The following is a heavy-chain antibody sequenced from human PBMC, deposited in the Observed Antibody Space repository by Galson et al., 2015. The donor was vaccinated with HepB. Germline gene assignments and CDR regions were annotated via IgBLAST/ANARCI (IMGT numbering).Heavy chain of an antibody. J-gene: IGHJ4*02. CDR1: GFTFSSYG. CDR3: AKGVAPNY. Sequence: SLRLSCAASGFTFSSYGMHWVRQAPGKGLEGVAVISYDGSNKYYADSVKGRFTISRDNSKNTLYLQMNSLRAEDTAVYYCAKGVAPNYWGQGTLVTVSS. CDR2: ISYDGSNK. V-gene: IGHV3-30*18.